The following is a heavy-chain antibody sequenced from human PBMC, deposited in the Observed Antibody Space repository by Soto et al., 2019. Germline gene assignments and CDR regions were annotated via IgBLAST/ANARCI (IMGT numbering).Heavy chain of an antibody. Sequence: QVQLQESGPGLVKPSQTLSLTCTISGGSISSGGYYWSWIRQHPGKGLEWIGYIYYSGSTYYKPSLTSRVTISVDPTKTQVSVKLSSVTAADTAVYYCARSVFPWGQGTLVTVSS. J-gene: IGHJ5*02. CDR2: IYYSGST. V-gene: IGHV4-31*03. CDR3: ARSVFP. CDR1: GGSISSGGYY.